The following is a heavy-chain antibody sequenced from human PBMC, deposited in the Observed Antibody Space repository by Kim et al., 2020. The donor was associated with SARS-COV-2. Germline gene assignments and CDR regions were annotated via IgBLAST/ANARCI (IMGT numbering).Heavy chain of an antibody. CDR3: ASIRCSSTSCRFDY. CDR1: GGSISSSSYY. D-gene: IGHD2-2*01. Sequence: SETLCLTCTVSGGSISSSSYYWGWIRQPPGKGLEWIGSIYYSGSTYYNPSLKSRVTISVDTSKNQFSLKLSSVTAADTAVYYCASIRCSSTSCRFDYWGQGTLVTVSS. CDR2: IYYSGST. V-gene: IGHV4-39*01. J-gene: IGHJ4*02.